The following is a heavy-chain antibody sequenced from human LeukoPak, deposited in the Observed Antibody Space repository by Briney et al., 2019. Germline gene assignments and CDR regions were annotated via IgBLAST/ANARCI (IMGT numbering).Heavy chain of an antibody. D-gene: IGHD5-12*01. V-gene: IGHV3-21*01. CDR2: ISGSSSYT. J-gene: IGHJ3*02. CDR1: GFTFSSYS. CDR3: ARLSGYNAFDI. Sequence: GGSLRLSCAASGFTFSSYSMNWVRQAPGKGLEWVSSISGSSSYTYYADSVKGRFTISRDNAKNSLYLQMNSLRAEDTAVYYCARLSGYNAFDIWGQGTMVTVSS.